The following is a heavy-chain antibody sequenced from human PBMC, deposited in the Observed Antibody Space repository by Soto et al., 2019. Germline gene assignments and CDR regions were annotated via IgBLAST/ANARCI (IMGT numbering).Heavy chain of an antibody. V-gene: IGHV3-30-3*01. CDR1: GFIFNKYA. D-gene: IGHD1-20*01. Sequence: GSLRLSCAASGFIFNKYAMTWVRQAPGKGLECVAIVSFDGSNKYYADSVKGRFTISRDNSKNTLYLQMSGLTPEDTAVYYCARDQTGITTTGGGRIDHWGQGTLVTVSS. J-gene: IGHJ4*02. CDR3: ARDQTGITTTGGGRIDH. CDR2: VSFDGSNK.